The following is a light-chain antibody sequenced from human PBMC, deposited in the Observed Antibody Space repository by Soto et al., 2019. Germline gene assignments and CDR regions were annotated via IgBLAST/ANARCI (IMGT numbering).Light chain of an antibody. CDR3: QQRSNWPPLYT. CDR1: QSVSSY. J-gene: IGKJ2*01. V-gene: IGKV3-11*01. CDR2: DAS. Sequence: EIVLTQSPATLSLSPGERATLSCRASQSVSSYLAWYQQKPGQAPRLLIYDASNRATGIPARFSGSGSGTDFTRTISSLKPEDFAVYYCQQRSNWPPLYTFGQGTKLEIK.